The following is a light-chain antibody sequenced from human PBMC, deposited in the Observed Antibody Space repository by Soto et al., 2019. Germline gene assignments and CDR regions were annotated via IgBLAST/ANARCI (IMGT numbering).Light chain of an antibody. CDR3: QRLNSHRLT. CDR2: AVS. CDR1: QGSSSY. V-gene: IGKV1-9*01. Sequence: DIQLTQSPSFLSAPVGDRVTITCRATQGSSSYFAWYQQKRGKAPKLLFYAVSTLQSGVPPSFSGSASGTEFTLTVTSLQPEDFATYYCQRLNSHRLTFGGGTKVE. J-gene: IGKJ4*01.